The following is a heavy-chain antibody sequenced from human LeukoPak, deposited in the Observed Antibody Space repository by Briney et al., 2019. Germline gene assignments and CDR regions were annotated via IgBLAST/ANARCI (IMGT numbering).Heavy chain of an antibody. D-gene: IGHD3-10*01. V-gene: IGHV1-18*01. CDR3: ARDSRSMVRGVIRYYYYYYMDV. J-gene: IGHJ6*03. Sequence: ASVKVSCKASGYTFTSYGISWVRQAPGQGLEWMGWISAYNGNTDYAQKLQGRVTMTTDTSTSTAYMELRSLRSDDTAVYYCARDSRSMVRGVIRYYYYYYMDVWGKGTTVTISS. CDR2: ISAYNGNT. CDR1: GYTFTSYG.